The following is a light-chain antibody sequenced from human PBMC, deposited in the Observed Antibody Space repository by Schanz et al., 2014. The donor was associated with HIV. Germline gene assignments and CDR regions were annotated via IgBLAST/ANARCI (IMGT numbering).Light chain of an antibody. J-gene: IGLJ3*02. Sequence: QSVLTQPPSASGTPGQRLTISCSGSSSNIGSNYVFWYRQLPGTAPKLLIFDNTNRPSGVPARFSGSKSGSSASLDISGLQAEDEADFFCQSFDSSLNGVVFGGGTKVTVL. CDR2: DNT. CDR3: QSFDSSLNGVV. CDR1: SSNIGSNY. V-gene: IGLV1-40*01.